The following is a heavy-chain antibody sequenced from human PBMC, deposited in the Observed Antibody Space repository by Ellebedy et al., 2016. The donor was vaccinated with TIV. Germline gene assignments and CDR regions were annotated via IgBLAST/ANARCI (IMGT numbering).Heavy chain of an antibody. D-gene: IGHD2-21*02. V-gene: IGHV3-30-3*01. Sequence: GESLKISCAASGFTFGSYAMHWVRQAPGKGLEWVAVISYDGSITHYADSVKGRFTISRDNSNNTLYLQMNSLRAEDTAVYYCARNRGYCGGDCYSSLDGMDVWGQGTTVTVSS. CDR3: ARNRGYCGGDCYSSLDGMDV. CDR2: ISYDGSIT. CDR1: GFTFGSYA. J-gene: IGHJ6*02.